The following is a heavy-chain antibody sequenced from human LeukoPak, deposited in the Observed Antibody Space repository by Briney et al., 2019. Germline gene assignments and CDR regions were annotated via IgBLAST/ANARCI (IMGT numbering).Heavy chain of an antibody. CDR2: IYYSGST. D-gene: IGHD3-10*01. J-gene: IGHJ5*01. Sequence: SETLSLTRTVSGGSISSHYWSWIRQPPGKGLEWIGYIYYSGSTNYNPSLKSRVTMSVDTSKNQFSLRLSSVTAADTAVYYCSRDSYYYGSGRFSNWFDSWGQGTLVTVSS. CDR3: SRDSYYYGSGRFSNWFDS. V-gene: IGHV4-59*11. CDR1: GGSISSHY.